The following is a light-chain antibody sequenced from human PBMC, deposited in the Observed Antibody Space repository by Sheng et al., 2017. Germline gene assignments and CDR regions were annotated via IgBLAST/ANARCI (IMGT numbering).Light chain of an antibody. J-gene: IGKJ3*01. CDR2: DAS. CDR3: QQFTNYLFT. V-gene: IGKV1D-13*01. Sequence: AIQLTQSPSSLSASVGDRVTITCRASQAVGNALAWYQQKPGKPPKLLIYDASSLESGVPSRFSGSGSGTDFTLTISSLYPEDFAIYYCQQFTNYLFTFGPGTKV. CDR1: QAVGNA.